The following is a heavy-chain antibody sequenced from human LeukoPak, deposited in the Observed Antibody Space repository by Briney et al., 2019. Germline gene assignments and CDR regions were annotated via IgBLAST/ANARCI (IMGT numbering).Heavy chain of an antibody. D-gene: IGHD6-13*01. CDR1: GGSISSYY. CDR2: IYYSGST. V-gene: IGHV4-59*01. J-gene: IGHJ4*02. Sequence: SETLSLTCTVSGGSISSYYWSWIRQPPGKGLEWIGYIYYSGSTNYNPSLKSRVTISVDTSKNQFSLKLSSVTAAGTAVYYCACSIAAAGLFDYWGQGTLVTVSS. CDR3: ACSIAAAGLFDY.